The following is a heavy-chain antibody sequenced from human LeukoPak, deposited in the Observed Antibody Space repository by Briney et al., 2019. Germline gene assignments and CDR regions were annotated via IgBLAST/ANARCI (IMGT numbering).Heavy chain of an antibody. J-gene: IGHJ4*02. V-gene: IGHV3-30*19. CDR2: ISYDGSNK. Sequence: AEGSLRLSCAASGFTFSSYGIHWVRQAPGKGLEWVAVISYDGSNKYYADSVKGRFTISRDNSKNTLYLQMNSLRAEDTAVYYCAKDHRVVPAAPPVFSPSLGLSWGQGTLVTVSS. CDR3: AKDHRVVPAAPPVFSPSLGLS. D-gene: IGHD2-2*01. CDR1: GFTFSSYG.